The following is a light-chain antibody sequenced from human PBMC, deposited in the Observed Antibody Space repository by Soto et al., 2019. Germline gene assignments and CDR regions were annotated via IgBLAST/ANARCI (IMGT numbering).Light chain of an antibody. V-gene: IGLV2-14*01. CDR3: SSYTSSSTLV. J-gene: IGLJ1*01. Sequence: QSALTQPASVSGSPGQSITISCTGTSSDVGGYNYVSWYQQHPGKAPKLMIYEFSNRTSGVSNRVSGSKSGNTSSLTISGLQAEDEADYYCSSYTSSSTLVFGTGTKLNVL. CDR2: EFS. CDR1: SSDVGGYNY.